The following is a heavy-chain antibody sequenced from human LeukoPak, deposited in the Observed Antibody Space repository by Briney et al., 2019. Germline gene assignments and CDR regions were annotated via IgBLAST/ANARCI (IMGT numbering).Heavy chain of an antibody. D-gene: IGHD5-12*01. J-gene: IGHJ6*03. Sequence: GGSLRLSCAASGFTFSNYWMSWVRQAPGKGLEWVANIKQDGSETYYVDSVKGRFTISRDNSRNSLYLQMNTLRAGDTAVYYCARGGDDIEYYYYMDVWGKGTTVTVSS. CDR1: GFTFSNYW. CDR2: IKQDGSET. CDR3: ARGGDDIEYYYYMDV. V-gene: IGHV3-7*01.